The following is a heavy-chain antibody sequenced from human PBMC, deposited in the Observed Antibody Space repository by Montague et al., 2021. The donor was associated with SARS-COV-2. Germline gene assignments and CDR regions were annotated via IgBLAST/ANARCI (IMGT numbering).Heavy chain of an antibody. CDR1: GDPFSSTSFY. D-gene: IGHD6-6*01. Sequence: SETLSLTCSVSGDPFSSTSFYWGWIRQSPGKGLEWVANFYYNGITYYNPSLKSRVTLSVDPSTNQFFLKLTSVTAADTAVYYCARPRPGSPHNWFDTWGQGILVTVSS. CDR3: ARPRPGSPHNWFDT. J-gene: IGHJ5*02. CDR2: FYYNGIT. V-gene: IGHV4-39*01.